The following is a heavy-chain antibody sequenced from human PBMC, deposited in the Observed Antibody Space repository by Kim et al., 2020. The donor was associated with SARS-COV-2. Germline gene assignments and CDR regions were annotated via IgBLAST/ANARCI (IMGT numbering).Heavy chain of an antibody. CDR2: I. CDR3: ARYNSGAKFDD. D-gene: IGHD1-1*01. J-gene: IGHJ4*02. V-gene: IGHV3-21*01. Sequence: IYSADPVKDRLTISRANAQISLYLQMNSLRAEDTAVYYCARYNSGAKFDDWGQGTLVTVSS.